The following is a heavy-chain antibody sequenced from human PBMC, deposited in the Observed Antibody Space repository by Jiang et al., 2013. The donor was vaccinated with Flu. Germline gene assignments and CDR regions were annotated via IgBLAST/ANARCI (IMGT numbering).Heavy chain of an antibody. J-gene: IGHJ4*02. CDR1: GYAFATYG. CDR3: ARNSGELLYLGELVPQDFDY. Sequence: VQSGSELRKLGASVKVSCKTSGYAFATYGLNWVRQAPGQGLEWMGWINARTGTPTYARDFSGRFVFSLDTSVSTAYLQISSLKAEDTAVYYCARNSGELLYLGELVPQDFDYWGQGTLLTVSS. CDR2: INARTGTP. V-gene: IGHV7-4-1*02. D-gene: IGHD3-16*01.